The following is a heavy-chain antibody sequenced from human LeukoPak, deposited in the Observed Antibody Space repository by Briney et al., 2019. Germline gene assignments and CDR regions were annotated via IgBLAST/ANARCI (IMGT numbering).Heavy chain of an antibody. V-gene: IGHV4-61*02. Sequence: KPSETLPLTCTVSGGSISSGSYYWSWIRQPAGKGLEWIGRIYTSGSTNYNPSLKSRVTISVDTSKNQFSLKLSSVTAADTAVYYCARVTTGGYYNCWGQETLVTVSS. D-gene: IGHD3-22*01. CDR1: GGSISSGSYY. J-gene: IGHJ4*02. CDR3: ARVTTGGYYNC. CDR2: IYTSGST.